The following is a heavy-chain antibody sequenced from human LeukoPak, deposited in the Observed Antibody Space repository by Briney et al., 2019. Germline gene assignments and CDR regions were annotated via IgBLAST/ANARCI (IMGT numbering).Heavy chain of an antibody. CDR3: TSEYSSSPAKMDV. J-gene: IGHJ6*04. V-gene: IGHV3-15*01. CDR1: GFTFSNAW. D-gene: IGHD6-6*01. Sequence: PGGSLRLSCAASGFTFSNAWMSWVRQAPGKGLEWVGRIKSKTDGGTTDYAAPVKGRFTISRDDSKNTLYLQMNSLKTEDTAVYYCTSEYSSSPAKMDVWGKGTTVTVSS. CDR2: IKSKTDGGTT.